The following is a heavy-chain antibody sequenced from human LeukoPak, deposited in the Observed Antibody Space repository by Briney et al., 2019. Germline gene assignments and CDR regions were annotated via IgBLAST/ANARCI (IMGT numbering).Heavy chain of an antibody. J-gene: IGHJ1*01. CDR1: GFTFSNYS. V-gene: IGHV3-21*01. D-gene: IGHD4-17*01. CDR2: ISSSSSYI. Sequence: PGGSLRLSCAASGFTFSNYSMAWVRQAPGRGVEWVSFISSSSSYIYYADSVKGRFTISRDNAKNSLYLQMNSLRTEDTALYYCAHTVTPRYFQVWGQGTLVTVSS. CDR3: AHTVTPRYFQV.